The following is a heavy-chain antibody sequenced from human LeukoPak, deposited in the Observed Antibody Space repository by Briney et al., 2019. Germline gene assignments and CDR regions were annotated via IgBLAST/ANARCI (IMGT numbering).Heavy chain of an antibody. D-gene: IGHD3-22*01. V-gene: IGHV4-39*01. CDR3: ARSPRYYDSSGPLVLFDY. J-gene: IGHJ4*02. Sequence: GSLRLSCVVPGFTVSNNYMNWVRQPPGKGLEWIGSIYYSGSTYYNPSLKSRVAISVDTSKNQFSLRLNSVTAADTAVYYCARSPRYYDSSGPLVLFDYWGQGTLVTVSS. CDR2: IYYSGST. CDR1: GFTVSNNY.